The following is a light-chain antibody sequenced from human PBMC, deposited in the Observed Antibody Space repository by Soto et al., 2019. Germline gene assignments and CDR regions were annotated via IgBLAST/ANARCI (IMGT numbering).Light chain of an antibody. CDR1: QSVSSN. CDR3: QHYNNRPQFA. CDR2: GVS. V-gene: IGKV3D-15*01. Sequence: EIVMTQSPATLSLSPGERATLSCRASQSVSSNLACYQQKPGQDPRRIIYGVSISATGIPARFSGSGSGREVSLTIISLRSADFAIYYCQHYNNRPQFAFGGGTKVEMK. J-gene: IGKJ4*01.